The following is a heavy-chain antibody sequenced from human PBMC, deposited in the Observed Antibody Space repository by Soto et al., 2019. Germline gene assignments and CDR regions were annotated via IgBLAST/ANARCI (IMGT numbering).Heavy chain of an antibody. J-gene: IGHJ5*02. CDR1: GYTFTSYG. CDR2: ISAYNGNT. CDR3: ARLGCSSTSCYHGGNAENWFGP. D-gene: IGHD2-2*01. V-gene: IGHV1-18*01. Sequence: QVQLVQSGAEVKKPGASVKVSCKASGYTFTSYGISWVRQAPGQGLEWMGWISAYNGNTNYAQKLQGRVTMTTDTSTSTAYMELRSLRSDDTAVYYCARLGCSSTSCYHGGNAENWFGPWGQGTLVTVSS.